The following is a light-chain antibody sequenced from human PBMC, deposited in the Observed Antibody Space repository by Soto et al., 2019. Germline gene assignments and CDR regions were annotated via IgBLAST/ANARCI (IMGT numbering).Light chain of an antibody. J-gene: IGLJ1*01. Sequence: QSALTQPASVSGSPGQSITISCTGTSSDVGGYNYVSWYQQHPGKAPKLMIYHVSNRPSGVSNRFSGSKSGNTASLTISGLQAEDEADYYCSSYTSSIFYVFGTGTKLTVL. V-gene: IGLV2-14*01. CDR3: SSYTSSIFYV. CDR1: SSDVGGYNY. CDR2: HVS.